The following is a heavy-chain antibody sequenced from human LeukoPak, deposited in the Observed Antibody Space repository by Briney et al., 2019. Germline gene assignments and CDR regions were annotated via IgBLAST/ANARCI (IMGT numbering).Heavy chain of an antibody. D-gene: IGHD3-22*01. J-gene: IGHJ6*02. V-gene: IGHV1-8*01. CDR1: GYTFTSYD. Sequence: GASVKVSCKASGYTFTSYDINWVRQATGQGLDCMGWMNPNSGNTGYAQKFQGIVTMTRNTSISTAYMELRSLRSEDTAVYYCARAPSMIVVWERFSYYGMDVWGQGTTVTVSS. CDR2: MNPNSGNT. CDR3: ARAPSMIVVWERFSYYGMDV.